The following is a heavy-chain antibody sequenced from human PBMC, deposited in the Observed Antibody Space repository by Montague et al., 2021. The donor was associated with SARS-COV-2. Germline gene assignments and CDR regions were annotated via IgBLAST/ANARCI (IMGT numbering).Heavy chain of an antibody. J-gene: IGHJ5*02. CDR2: IYTSGST. Sequence: TLSLTCTVSGGSISSGSYYWSWIRQPAGKGLEWIGRIYTSGSTNYNPSLKSRVTISVDTSKNQFSLKLSSVTAADTAVYYCARGPRITMIVVVITDIWCDPWGQGTLVTVSS. V-gene: IGHV4-61*02. D-gene: IGHD3-22*01. CDR1: GGSISSGSYY. CDR3: ARGPRITMIVVVITDIWCDP.